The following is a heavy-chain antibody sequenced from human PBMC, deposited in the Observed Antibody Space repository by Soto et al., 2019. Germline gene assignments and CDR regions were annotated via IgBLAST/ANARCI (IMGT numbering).Heavy chain of an antibody. D-gene: IGHD2-2*01. Sequence: PGGSLRLSCTVSGFAFNNYGINWVRQAPGQGLEWVSSISKSDYTYYSDSVKGRFTISRDNAKNSVSLQMNTLRVEDTAVYYCARGDSIIIPAVSDFWGQGTLVTVSS. CDR1: GFAFNNYG. V-gene: IGHV3-21*01. CDR2: ISKSDYT. J-gene: IGHJ4*02. CDR3: ARGDSIIIPAVSDF.